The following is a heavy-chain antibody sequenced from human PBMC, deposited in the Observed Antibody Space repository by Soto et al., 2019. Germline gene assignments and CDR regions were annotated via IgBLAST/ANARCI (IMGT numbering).Heavy chain of an antibody. V-gene: IGHV4-31*11. J-gene: IGHJ4*02. Sequence: PSETLSLTCAVSGGSISSGDYYWSWIRQHPGKGLEWIGYIYYSGSTYYNPSLKTRVTISLDTSKNQFSLKLSSVTAADTAVYYCARTRAATATRYFDYWGQGTLVTVSS. CDR3: ARTRAATATRYFDY. CDR1: GGSISSGDYY. D-gene: IGHD6-13*01. CDR2: IYYSGST.